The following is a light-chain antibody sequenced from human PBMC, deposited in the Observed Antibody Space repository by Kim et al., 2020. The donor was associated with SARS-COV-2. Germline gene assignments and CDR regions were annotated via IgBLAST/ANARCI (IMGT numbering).Light chain of an antibody. CDR3: QQRGNWPLT. V-gene: IGKV3-11*01. CDR1: QRVGSS. J-gene: IGKJ1*01. Sequence: LSPGERATLSCRASQRVGSSFAWYQQKPGQAPRLLIYDTFSRATGIPARFSASGSGTDFTLTISSLEPEDFAVYYCQQRGNWPLTFGQGTKVDIK. CDR2: DTF.